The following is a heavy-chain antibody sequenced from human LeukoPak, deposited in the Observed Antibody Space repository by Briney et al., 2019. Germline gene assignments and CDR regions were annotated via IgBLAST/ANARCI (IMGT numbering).Heavy chain of an antibody. CDR3: ARHSSGWYLDY. V-gene: IGHV4-34*01. Sequence: SETLSLTCAVYGGSFSGYYWSWIRQPPGKGLEWIGEINHSGSTNYNPSLKSRVTISVDTSKNQFSLKLSSVTAADTAIYYCARHSSGWYLDYWSQGILVTVSS. CDR1: GGSFSGYY. J-gene: IGHJ4*02. CDR2: INHSGST. D-gene: IGHD6-19*01.